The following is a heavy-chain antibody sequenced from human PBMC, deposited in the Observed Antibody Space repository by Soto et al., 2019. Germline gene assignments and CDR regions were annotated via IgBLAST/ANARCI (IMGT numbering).Heavy chain of an antibody. J-gene: IGHJ4*02. CDR3: SSSPDFWGGPPPL. CDR1: GFSITNTW. D-gene: IGHD3-3*01. CDR2: VKSKADGGTA. V-gene: IGHV3-15*07. Sequence: EVQLVESGGGLVQPGGSLRLSCAASGFSITNTWMHWVRQAPGKGLEWVGRVKSKADGGTADYAAPVKGRFTVSSDDANNTPDLQMNSMKLEDTAVYYCSSSPDFWGGPPPLWGPGTLVTVSS.